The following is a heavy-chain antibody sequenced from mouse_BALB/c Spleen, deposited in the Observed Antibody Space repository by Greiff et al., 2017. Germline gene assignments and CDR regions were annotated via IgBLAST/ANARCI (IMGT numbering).Heavy chain of an antibody. CDR1: GYAFTNYL. J-gene: IGHJ3*01. CDR2: INPGSGGT. Sequence: VMLVESGAELVRPGTSVKVSCKASGYAFTNYLIEWVKQRPGQGLEWIGVINPGSGGTNYNEKFKGKATLTADKSSSTAYMQLSSLTSDDSAVYFCARGQPGYRFAYWGQGTLVTVSA. CDR3: ARGQPGYRFAY. V-gene: IGHV1-54*01. D-gene: IGHD3-2*01.